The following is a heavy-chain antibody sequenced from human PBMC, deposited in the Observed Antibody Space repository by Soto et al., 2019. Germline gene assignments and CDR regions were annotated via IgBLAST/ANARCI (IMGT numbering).Heavy chain of an antibody. CDR3: AKGPSGSIAVAGTSAFDI. J-gene: IGHJ3*02. D-gene: IGHD6-19*01. V-gene: IGHV3-9*01. CDR2: ISWNSGSI. CDR1: GFTFDDYA. Sequence: PGGSLRLSCASSGFTFDDYAMRWVRQAPGKGLEWVSGISWNSGSIGYADSVKGRFTISRDNAKNSLYLQMNSLRAEDTALYYCAKGPSGSIAVAGTSAFDIWGQGTMVTVSS.